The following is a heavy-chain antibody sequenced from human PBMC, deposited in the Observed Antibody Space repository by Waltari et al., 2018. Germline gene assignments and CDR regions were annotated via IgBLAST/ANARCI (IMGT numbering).Heavy chain of an antibody. CDR1: GFTLGEYA. V-gene: IGHV3-49*04. CDR2: VRSKTYGGTA. CDR3: ARLAYFDIWSEADVFDI. Sequence: EVQLVVSGGGLVQPGRSLRLSCTASGFTLGEYARGWGRQGPGKGLQWVGFVRSKTYGGTAVYATSVKGRITISRDDSKNIAYLQMDSLKIDDTAVYYCARLAYFDIWSEADVFDIWGQGTMVTVSS. J-gene: IGHJ3*02. D-gene: IGHD3-3*01.